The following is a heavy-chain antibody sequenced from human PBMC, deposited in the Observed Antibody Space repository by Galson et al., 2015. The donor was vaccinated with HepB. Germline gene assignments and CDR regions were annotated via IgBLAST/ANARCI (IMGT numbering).Heavy chain of an antibody. V-gene: IGHV3-30-3*01. D-gene: IGHD3-22*01. CDR3: ARGNTYYYDSSGYYEIDYYFGY. CDR2: ISYDGSNK. J-gene: IGHJ4*02. Sequence: SLRLSCAASGFTFSSYAMHWVRQAPGKGLEWVAVISYDGSNKYSADSVKGRFTISRDNSKNTLYLQMNSLRAEDTAVYYCARGNTYYYDSSGYYEIDYYFGYWGQGTLVTVSS. CDR1: GFTFSSYA.